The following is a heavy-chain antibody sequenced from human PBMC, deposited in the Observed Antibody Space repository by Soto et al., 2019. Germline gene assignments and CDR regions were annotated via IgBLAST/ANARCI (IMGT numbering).Heavy chain of an antibody. D-gene: IGHD3-3*01. CDR1: GYTFTSYA. CDR2: INAGNGNT. Sequence: QVQLVQSGAEVKKPGASVKVSCKASGYTFTSYAMHWVRQAPGQRLEWMGWINAGNGNTKYSQKFQGRVTITRDTSASTAYMVLSRLRSEDTAVYYCAREILTIFGVVGGSGGAHDAFDIWGQGTMVTVSS. J-gene: IGHJ3*02. V-gene: IGHV1-3*01. CDR3: AREILTIFGVVGGSGGAHDAFDI.